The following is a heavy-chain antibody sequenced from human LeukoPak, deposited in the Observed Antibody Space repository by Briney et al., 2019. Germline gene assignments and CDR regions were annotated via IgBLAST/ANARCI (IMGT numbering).Heavy chain of an antibody. CDR3: ARTAVDTAMVTYYYYGMDV. CDR2: INPSGGST. V-gene: IGHV1-46*01. D-gene: IGHD5-18*01. CDR1: GYTFTSYY. Sequence: ASVKVSCKASGYTFTSYYMHWVRQAPGQGLEWMGIINPSGGSTSYAQKFQGRVTMTRDTSTSTVYMELSSLRSEDTAVYYCARTAVDTAMVTYYYYGMDVWGQGTTVTVSS. J-gene: IGHJ6*02.